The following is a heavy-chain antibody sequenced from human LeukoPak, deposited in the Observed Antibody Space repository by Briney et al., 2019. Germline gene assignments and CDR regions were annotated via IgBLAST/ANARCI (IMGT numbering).Heavy chain of an antibody. D-gene: IGHD2-2*01. CDR1: GFTFGNYA. CDR3: ARYCTCTTCAFEY. CDR2: ISRSGGSP. Sequence: GGSLRLSCAASGFTFGNYAMTWVRQAPGEGLEWVSSISRSGGSPIYADSVKGRFAISRDNSKNTLYLQMNSLRAEDTAIYYCARYCTCTTCAFEYWGQGTLVTVSS. V-gene: IGHV3-23*01. J-gene: IGHJ4*02.